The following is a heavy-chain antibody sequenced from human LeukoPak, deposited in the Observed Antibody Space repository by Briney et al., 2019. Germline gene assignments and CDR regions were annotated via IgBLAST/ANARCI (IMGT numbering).Heavy chain of an antibody. J-gene: IGHJ4*02. CDR2: IYWDDDK. CDR3: AHRLTGYNSNWYHGYFDY. CDR1: GFSLSTNGVG. V-gene: IGHV2-5*02. Sequence: SGPTLVKPTQTLTLTCTFSGFSLSTNGVGVGWIRQPPGEALEWLTLIYWDDDKRYNPSLKSRLTVTKDVSKNQVVLTLTNMDPVVTATYYCAHRLTGYNSNWYHGYFDYWGQGTLVTVSS. D-gene: IGHD6-13*01.